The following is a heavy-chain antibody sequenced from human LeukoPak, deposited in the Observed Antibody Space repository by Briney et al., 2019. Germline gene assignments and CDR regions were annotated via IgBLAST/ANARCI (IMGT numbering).Heavy chain of an antibody. CDR3: AKDRSRTASYGLDV. CDR2: ISGTGGRT. CDR1: GFTFSSYS. D-gene: IGHD4-17*01. J-gene: IGHJ6*02. V-gene: IGHV3-23*01. Sequence: GGSLRLSCAASGFTFSSYSMNWVRQAPGKGLEWVLGISGTGGRTYYADSVKGRFTISRDNSKNTLYLHMNSLRAEDTALYYCAKDRSRTASYGLDVWGQGTTVTVSS.